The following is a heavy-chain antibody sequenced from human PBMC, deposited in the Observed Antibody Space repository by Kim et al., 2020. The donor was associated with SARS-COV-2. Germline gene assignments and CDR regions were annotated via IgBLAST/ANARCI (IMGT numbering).Heavy chain of an antibody. Sequence: SETLSLTCAVSGGSISSSNWWSWVRQPPGKELEWIGEIHHSGSTNYNPSLKSRVTISVDKSKNQFSLKLSSVTAADTAVYYCARLDTAMVYYYYYGMDVWGQGTTVTVSS. CDR2: IHHSGST. D-gene: IGHD5-18*01. J-gene: IGHJ6*02. V-gene: IGHV4-4*02. CDR3: ARLDTAMVYYYYYGMDV. CDR1: GGSISSSNW.